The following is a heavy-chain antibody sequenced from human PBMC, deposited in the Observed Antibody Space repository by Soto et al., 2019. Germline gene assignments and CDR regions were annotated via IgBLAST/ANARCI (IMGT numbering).Heavy chain of an antibody. CDR2: ISAYNGNT. Sequence: ASVKVSCKASGYTFTSYGISWVRQAPGQGLEWMGWISAYNGNTNYAQKLQGRVTMTTDTSPSTAYMELRSLRTEETALYYCAKVDIAVAPWGMDVWGQGTTVTVSS. CDR1: GYTFTSYG. D-gene: IGHD6-19*01. CDR3: AKVDIAVAPWGMDV. V-gene: IGHV1-18*01. J-gene: IGHJ6*02.